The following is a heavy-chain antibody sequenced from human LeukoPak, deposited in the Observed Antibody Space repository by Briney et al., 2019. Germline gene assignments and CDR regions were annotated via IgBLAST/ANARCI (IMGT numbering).Heavy chain of an antibody. CDR3: ARDGYSSSFDY. D-gene: IGHD6-13*01. CDR1: GGSISSGGYY. Sequence: SETLSLTCTVSGGSISSGGYYWSWIRQPPGKGLEWIGYIYHSGSTYYNPSLKSRVTISVDRSKNQFSLKLSSVTAADTAVYYCARDGYSSSFDYWGQGTLVTVSS. V-gene: IGHV4-30-2*01. J-gene: IGHJ4*02. CDR2: IYHSGST.